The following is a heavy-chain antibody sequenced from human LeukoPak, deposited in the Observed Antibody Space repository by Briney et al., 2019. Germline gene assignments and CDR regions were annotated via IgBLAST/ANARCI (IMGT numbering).Heavy chain of an antibody. CDR1: GYTFISYD. V-gene: IGHV1-46*01. D-gene: IGHD3-22*01. CDR2: INPSGGST. Sequence: ASVKVSCKASGYTFISYDINWVRQAPGQGLEWMGIINPSGGSTSYAQKFQGRVTMTRDTSTSTVYMELSSLRSEDTAVYYCARDSYYYDSSGYYYPFDYWGQGTLVTVSS. CDR3: ARDSYYYDSSGYYYPFDY. J-gene: IGHJ4*02.